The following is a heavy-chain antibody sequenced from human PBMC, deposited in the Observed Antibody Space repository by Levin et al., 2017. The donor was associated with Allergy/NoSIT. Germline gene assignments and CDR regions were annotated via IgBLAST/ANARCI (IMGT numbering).Heavy chain of an antibody. CDR1: GFTFSRYY. J-gene: IGHJ4*02. CDR2: IISDGSDT. CDR3: SRAEDY. Sequence: GGSLRLSCAASGFTFSRYYMHWVRQAPGKGLVWVSYIISDGSDTNYADSVKGRFTISRDNAKNTLSLQMDSLRAEDTAVYYCSRAEDYWGQGTLVTVSS. V-gene: IGHV3-74*01.